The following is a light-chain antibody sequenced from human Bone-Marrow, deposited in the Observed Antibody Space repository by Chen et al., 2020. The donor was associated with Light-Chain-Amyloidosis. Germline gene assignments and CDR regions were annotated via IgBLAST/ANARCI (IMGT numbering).Light chain of an antibody. V-gene: IGLV2-23*01. Sequence: QSALTQPASVSGSPGQSITISCTGTIHYVGTYDFVSWYQEHPGKAPKLIIDDNTQRPSGVSTRFSGSKSGYTASLTISGLQPEDEADYYCSSYVGGSTVVFGGGTYLTVL. CDR1: IHYVGTYDF. CDR2: DNT. CDR3: SSYVGGSTVV. J-gene: IGLJ3*02.